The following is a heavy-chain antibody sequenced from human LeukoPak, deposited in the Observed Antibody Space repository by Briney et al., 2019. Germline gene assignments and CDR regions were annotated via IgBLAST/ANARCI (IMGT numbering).Heavy chain of an antibody. V-gene: IGHV1-2*04. Sequence: GASVKVSCKASGYTFTGYYMHWVRQAPGQGLEWMGWINPNSGGTNYAQKFQGWVTMTRDTSISTAYMELSRLRSEDTAVYYCARRYSANWRYNFDYWGQGTLVTVSS. CDR1: GYTFTGYY. CDR3: ARRYSANWRYNFDY. D-gene: IGHD1-1*01. CDR2: INPNSGGT. J-gene: IGHJ4*02.